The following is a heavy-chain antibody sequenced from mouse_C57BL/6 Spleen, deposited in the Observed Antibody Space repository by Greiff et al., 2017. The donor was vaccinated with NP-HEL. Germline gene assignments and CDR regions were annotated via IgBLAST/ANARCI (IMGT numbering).Heavy chain of an antibody. V-gene: IGHV5-6*01. J-gene: IGHJ2*01. D-gene: IGHD4-1*01. CDR3: ARQRLTGTDYFDY. CDR1: GFTFSSYG. Sequence: EVMLVESGGDLVKPGGSLKLSCAASGFTFSSYGMSWVRQTPDKRLEWVATISSGGSYTYYPDSVKGRFTISRDNAKNTLYLQRSSLKSEDTAMYYCARQRLTGTDYFDYWGQGTTLTVSS. CDR2: ISSGGSYT.